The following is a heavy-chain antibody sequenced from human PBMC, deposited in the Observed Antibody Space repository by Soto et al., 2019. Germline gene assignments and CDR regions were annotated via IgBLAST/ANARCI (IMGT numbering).Heavy chain of an antibody. CDR2: VSFRGDI. Sequence: GGSLSLSCTASGFMFSSYTMNWVRQAPGKGLEWVSSVSFRGDIYYADSLEGRFTISRDDAKNSLYLQMNSLRAEDTAVYYCARGCSSASCYYYWGQGTLVTVSS. CDR1: GFMFSSYT. J-gene: IGHJ4*02. V-gene: IGHV3-21*01. D-gene: IGHD2-2*01. CDR3: ARGCSSASCYYY.